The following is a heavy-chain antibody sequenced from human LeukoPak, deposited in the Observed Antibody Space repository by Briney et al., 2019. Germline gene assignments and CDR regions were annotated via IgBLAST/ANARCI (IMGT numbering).Heavy chain of an antibody. CDR3: AKDMGHHYDYIWGSYGNAFDI. CDR1: GFTFDDYA. CDR2: ISWNSGSI. J-gene: IGHJ3*02. V-gene: IGHV3-9*01. Sequence: GGSLRLSCAASGFTFDDYAMHWVRQAPGKGLEWVSGISWNSGSIGYADSVKGRFTISRDNAKNSLYLQMTSLRAEDTALYYCAKDMGHHYDYIWGSYGNAFDIWGQGTMVTVSS. D-gene: IGHD3-16*01.